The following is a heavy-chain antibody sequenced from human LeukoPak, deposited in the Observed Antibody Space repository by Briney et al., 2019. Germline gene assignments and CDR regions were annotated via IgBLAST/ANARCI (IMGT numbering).Heavy chain of an antibody. V-gene: IGHV1-46*01. D-gene: IGHD1-26*01. CDR3: AREREDLVGATSHWFDP. J-gene: IGHJ5*02. CDR1: GYTFTSYY. CDR2: INPSGGST. Sequence: GASVKVSCKASGYTFTSYYMHWVRQAPGQGLEWMGIINPSGGSTSYAQKFQGRVTMTRDTSTSTVYMELSSLRSEDTAVYYCAREREDLVGATSHWFDPWGQGTLVTVSS.